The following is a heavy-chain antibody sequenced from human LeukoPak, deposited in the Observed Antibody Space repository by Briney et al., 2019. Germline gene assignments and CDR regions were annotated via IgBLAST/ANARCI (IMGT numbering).Heavy chain of an antibody. J-gene: IGHJ4*02. CDR1: GFTFSSYA. Sequence: GGSLRLTCAASGFTFSSYAMSWVRQAPGKGLEWVSAISGSGGSTYYADSVKGRFTISRDNSKNTLYLQMNSLRAEDTPVKYCAKCRGSYSTEPFDYWGQGTLVTVSS. V-gene: IGHV3-23*01. CDR2: ISGSGGST. CDR3: AKCRGSYSTEPFDY. D-gene: IGHD1-26*01.